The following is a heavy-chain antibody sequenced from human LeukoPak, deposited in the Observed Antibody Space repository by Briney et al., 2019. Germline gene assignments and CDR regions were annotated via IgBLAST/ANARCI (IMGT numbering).Heavy chain of an antibody. Sequence: GASVKVSCKVSGYTLTELSMHWVRQAPGKGLEWMGGFDPEDGETIYAQKLQGRVTMTEDTSTDTAYMELSSLRSEDTAVYYCATRTQDNTYYYDSSGYYYFDYWGQGTLVTVSS. D-gene: IGHD3-22*01. CDR1: GYTLTELS. V-gene: IGHV1-24*01. CDR3: ATRTQDNTYYYDSSGYYYFDY. J-gene: IGHJ4*02. CDR2: FDPEDGET.